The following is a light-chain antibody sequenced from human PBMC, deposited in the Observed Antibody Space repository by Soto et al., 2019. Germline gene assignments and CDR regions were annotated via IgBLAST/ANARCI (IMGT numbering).Light chain of an antibody. CDR1: QSISYY. V-gene: IGKV1-39*01. Sequence: DIQMTQSPSSLSASVGDRVTITCRASQSISYYLNWYQQKPGKAPKLLIYAGSTLQSGVPSRFSGSGSGTDFTLTISSLQPEDFATYYCQQSYSTLWTFGQGTKVEIK. J-gene: IGKJ1*01. CDR2: AGS. CDR3: QQSYSTLWT.